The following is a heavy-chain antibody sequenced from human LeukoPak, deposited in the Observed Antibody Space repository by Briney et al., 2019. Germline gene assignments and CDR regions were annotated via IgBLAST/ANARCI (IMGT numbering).Heavy chain of an antibody. J-gene: IGHJ4*02. CDR1: GGSISSSSYY. V-gene: IGHV4-39*07. Sequence: PSETLSLTCTVSGGSISSSSYYWGWIRQPPGKGLEWIGSIYYSGSTYYNPSLKSRVTISVDTSKNQFSLKLSSVTAADTAVYYCARDGYNFWRDYFDYWGQGTLVTVSS. CDR2: IYYSGST. D-gene: IGHD5-24*01. CDR3: ARDGYNFWRDYFDY.